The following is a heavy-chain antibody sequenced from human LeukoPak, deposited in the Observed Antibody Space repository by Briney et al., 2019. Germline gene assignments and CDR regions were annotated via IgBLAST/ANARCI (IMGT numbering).Heavy chain of an antibody. V-gene: IGHV4-4*07. CDR3: ARDATTYYYDSSGSNGGANWFDP. CDR2: IYTSGST. Sequence: KASETLSLTCTVSGGSISSYYLSWIRQPAGKGLEWIGRIYTSGSTNYNPSLKSRVTMSVDTSKNQFSLKLSSVTAADTAVYYCARDATTYYYDSSGSNGGANWFDPWGQGTLVTVSS. J-gene: IGHJ5*02. CDR1: GGSISSYY. D-gene: IGHD3-22*01.